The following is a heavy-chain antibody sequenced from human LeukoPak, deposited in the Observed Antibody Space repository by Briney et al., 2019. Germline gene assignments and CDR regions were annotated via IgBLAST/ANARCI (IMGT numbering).Heavy chain of an antibody. CDR2: INHSGST. CDR3: AAARQGFDY. D-gene: IGHD6-13*01. J-gene: IGHJ4*02. Sequence: PSETLSLTCAVYGGSFSGYYWSWIRQPPGKGLEWIGEINHSGSTNYNPSLKSRVTISVDTSKNQFSLKLSSVTAADTAVYYCAAARQGFDYWGQGTLVTVSS. V-gene: IGHV4-34*01. CDR1: GGSFSGYY.